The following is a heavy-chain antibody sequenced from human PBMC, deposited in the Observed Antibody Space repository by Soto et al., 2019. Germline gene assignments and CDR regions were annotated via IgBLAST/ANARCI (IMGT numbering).Heavy chain of an antibody. CDR1: GGTFSSYA. Sequence: QVQLVQSGAEVKKPGSSVKVSCKASGGTFSSYAISWVRQAPGQGLEWMGGIIPIFGTANYAQKFQGRVTITADKSTSTAYMELSSLRSEDTAVYYCARGPGYSYGPNGIYYFDYWGQGTLVTVSS. CDR3: ARGPGYSYGPNGIYYFDY. V-gene: IGHV1-69*06. CDR2: IIPIFGTA. D-gene: IGHD5-18*01. J-gene: IGHJ4*02.